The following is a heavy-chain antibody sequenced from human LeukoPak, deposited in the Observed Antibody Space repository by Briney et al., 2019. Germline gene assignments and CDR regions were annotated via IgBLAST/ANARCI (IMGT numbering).Heavy chain of an antibody. CDR3: ARYCGGDCYGMDV. CDR1: GFTFSSYA. V-gene: IGHV3-23*01. CDR2: ISGSGGST. J-gene: IGHJ6*02. Sequence: QSGGSLRLSCAASGFTFSSYAMSWVRQAPGKGLEWVSAISGSGGSTYYADSVKGRFTISRDNSKNSLYLQMNSLRAEDTAVYYCARYCGGDCYGMDVWGQGTTVTVSS. D-gene: IGHD2-21*01.